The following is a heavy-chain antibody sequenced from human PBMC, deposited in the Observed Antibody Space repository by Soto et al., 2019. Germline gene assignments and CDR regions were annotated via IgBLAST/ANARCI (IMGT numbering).Heavy chain of an antibody. CDR3: ARVSPTTEDYDFWSGYPEYYFDY. Sequence: PSETLSLTCTVSGDSIRTSYWSWIRQPPGKGLEWIGYIYYSGSTNYNPSLKSRVTISVDTSKNQFSLKLSSVTAADTAVYYCARVSPTTEDYDFWSGYPEYYFDYWGQGTLVTVSS. CDR2: IYYSGST. J-gene: IGHJ4*02. D-gene: IGHD3-3*01. V-gene: IGHV4-59*01. CDR1: GDSIRTSY.